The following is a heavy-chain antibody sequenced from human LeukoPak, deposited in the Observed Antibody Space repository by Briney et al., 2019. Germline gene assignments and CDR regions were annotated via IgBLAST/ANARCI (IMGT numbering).Heavy chain of an antibody. CDR2: LNLDGSTT. D-gene: IGHD3-10*01. J-gene: IGHJ4*02. CDR1: GFIFSKHW. Sequence: GGSLRLSCVASGFIFSKHWMHWVRHAPGKGLVWVSRLNLDGSTTSCADSVKGRFTISRDNAKNTLYLQMNSLRVDDTGVYYCARESSGSYWGWGQGTLVTVSS. CDR3: ARESSGSYWG. V-gene: IGHV3-74*01.